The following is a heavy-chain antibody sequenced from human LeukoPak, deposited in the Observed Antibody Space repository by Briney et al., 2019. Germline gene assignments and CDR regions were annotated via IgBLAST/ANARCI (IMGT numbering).Heavy chain of an antibody. Sequence: GGSLRLSCAASGFTFSSYWMHWVRQAPGKGLVWVSRINSDGSSTSYADSVKGRFTISRDNAKNTLYLQMNSLRAEDTAVYYCARGETPPVEWSQSDGMDVWGQGTTVTVSS. V-gene: IGHV3-74*01. J-gene: IGHJ6*02. D-gene: IGHD3-3*01. CDR3: ARGETPPVEWSQSDGMDV. CDR1: GFTFSSYW. CDR2: INSDGSST.